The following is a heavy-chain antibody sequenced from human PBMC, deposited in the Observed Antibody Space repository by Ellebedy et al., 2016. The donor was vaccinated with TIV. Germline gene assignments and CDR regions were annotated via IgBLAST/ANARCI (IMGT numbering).Heavy chain of an antibody. D-gene: IGHD2/OR15-2a*01. CDR1: GFTVSNNQ. V-gene: IGHV3-53*01. J-gene: IGHJ4*02. Sequence: PGGSLRLSCAASGFTVSNNQMSWVRKAPGKGLEWVSVIYSGGSTYSADSVKGRFTISRDNSKNTVYLQMNSLRAEDTAVYYCARGVLSGYWGQGTLVTVSS. CDR3: ARGVLSGY. CDR2: IYSGGST.